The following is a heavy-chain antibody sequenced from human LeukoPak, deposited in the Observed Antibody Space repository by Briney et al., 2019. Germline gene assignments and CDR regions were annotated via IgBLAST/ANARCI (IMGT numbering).Heavy chain of an antibody. V-gene: IGHV3-7*01. CDR1: GFTFTNYW. Sequence: PGGSLRLSCAASGFTFTNYWMSWVREAPGKGLEGVANIKQDGSEKYYVDSVKGRFSNSRDNAKNSLYLQMNRLRAEDTAVYYCARDDYGGTRYWGQGTLVTVSS. CDR3: ARDDYGGTRY. CDR2: IKQDGSEK. D-gene: IGHD4/OR15-4a*01. J-gene: IGHJ4*02.